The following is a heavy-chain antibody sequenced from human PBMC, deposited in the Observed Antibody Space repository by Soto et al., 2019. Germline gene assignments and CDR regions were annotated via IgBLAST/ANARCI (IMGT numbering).Heavy chain of an antibody. CDR1: GGSISSYY. CDR2: IYYSGST. V-gene: IGHV4-59*01. J-gene: IGHJ3*02. CDR3: ARAWGLIAAAGTHHDAFDI. D-gene: IGHD6-13*01. Sequence: SVTLSLTCTVSGGSISSYYWSWIRQPPGKGLEWIGYIYYSGSTNYNPSLKSRVTISVDTSKNQFSLKLSSVTAADTAVYYCARAWGLIAAAGTHHDAFDIWGQGTMVTVSS.